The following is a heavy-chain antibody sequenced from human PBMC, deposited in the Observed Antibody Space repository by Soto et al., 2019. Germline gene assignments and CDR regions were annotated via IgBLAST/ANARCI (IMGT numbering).Heavy chain of an antibody. CDR2: IYYSGST. J-gene: IGHJ5*02. V-gene: IGHV4-39*01. Sequence: SEILCLTCTVSGGSISSSSYYWGWIRQPPGKGLEWIGSIYYSGSTYYNPSLKSRVTISVDTSKNQFSLKLSSVTAADTAVYYCARHEFYPGATMIANWFDPWGQGTLVTVSS. CDR3: ARHEFYPGATMIANWFDP. CDR1: GGSISSSSYY. D-gene: IGHD1-26*01.